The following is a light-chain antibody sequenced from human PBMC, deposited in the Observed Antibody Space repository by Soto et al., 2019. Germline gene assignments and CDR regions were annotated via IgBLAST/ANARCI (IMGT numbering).Light chain of an antibody. Sequence: IQLIQSPSSLSASVGDRVIMTCRASQGISSYLAWYQQKPGKAPTLLIYAASTLETGVPSRFSGSGSGTDFTLTISSLQPEDFATYYCQQLNIYPFTFGPGTKVDIK. CDR1: QGISSY. J-gene: IGKJ3*01. CDR2: AAS. V-gene: IGKV1-9*01. CDR3: QQLNIYPFT.